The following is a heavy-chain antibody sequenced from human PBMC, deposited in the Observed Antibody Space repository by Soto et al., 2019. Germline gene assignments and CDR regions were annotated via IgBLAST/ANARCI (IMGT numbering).Heavy chain of an antibody. D-gene: IGHD4-4*01. CDR1: GDTFGRFT. CDR3: ARDPSTINKLIGVWFDP. J-gene: IGHJ5*02. CDR2: IKPISDIT. V-gene: IGHV1-69*01. Sequence: QIRLVQSGAEVQKPGSSVRVSCKASGDTFGRFTINWVRQAPGQGLEWMGGIKPISDITNYAQRLQGRVTVTADASTSTVYLELSSLRSEDTDMYYCARDPSTINKLIGVWFDPWGQGTLVTVSS.